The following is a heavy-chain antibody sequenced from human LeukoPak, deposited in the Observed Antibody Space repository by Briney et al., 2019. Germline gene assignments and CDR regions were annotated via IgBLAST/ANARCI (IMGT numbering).Heavy chain of an antibody. J-gene: IGHJ4*02. V-gene: IGHV3-48*03. CDR3: AGREQWLGGFDY. CDR1: GFTFSSYE. D-gene: IGHD6-19*01. Sequence: GGSLRLSCAASGFTFSSYEMNWVRQAPGKGLEWVSYISSSGSTIYYADSVKGRFTISRDNAKNSLYLQMNSLRAEDTAVYYCAGREQWLGGFDYWGQGTLVTVSS. CDR2: ISSSGSTI.